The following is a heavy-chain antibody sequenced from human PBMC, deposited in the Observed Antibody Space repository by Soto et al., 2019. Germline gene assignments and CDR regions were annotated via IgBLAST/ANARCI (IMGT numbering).Heavy chain of an antibody. D-gene: IGHD6-19*01. V-gene: IGHV1-69*02. CDR1: GGTFSSYT. J-gene: IGHJ4*02. CDR2: IIPILGIA. Sequence: QVQLVQSGAEVKKPGSSVKVSCKASGGTFSSYTISWVRQAPGQGLEWMGRIIPILGIANYAQKFQGRVTITADKATSTADMELSSLRSEDTAVYYCARVAAVAGQNYFDYWGQGTLVTVSS. CDR3: ARVAAVAGQNYFDY.